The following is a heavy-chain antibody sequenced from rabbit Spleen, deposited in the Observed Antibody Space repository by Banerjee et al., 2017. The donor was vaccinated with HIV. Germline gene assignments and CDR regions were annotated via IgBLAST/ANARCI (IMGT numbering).Heavy chain of an antibody. CDR3: ARGVGGRAVYNFAMDYGMDL. J-gene: IGHJ6*01. CDR1: GFSFSSSDY. V-gene: IGHV1S45*01. Sequence: HEQLEESGGDLVKPGASLTLTCTASGFSFSSSDYICWVRQAPGKGLEWISCIAGSSSGFTYSATWAKGRFTCSKTSSTTVTLQMTSLTVADTATYFCARGVGGRAVYNFAMDYGMDLWGPGTLVTVS. CDR2: IAGSSSGFT. D-gene: IGHD3-1*01.